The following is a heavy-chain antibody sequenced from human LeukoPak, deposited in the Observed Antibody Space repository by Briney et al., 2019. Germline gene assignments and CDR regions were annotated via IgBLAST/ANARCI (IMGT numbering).Heavy chain of an antibody. D-gene: IGHD3-22*01. CDR1: GGSISSYY. CDR3: ARLYYDSSAYFYFDY. CDR2: IFYSGST. J-gene: IGHJ4*02. V-gene: IGHV4-59*08. Sequence: SETLSLTCTVSGGSISSYYWSWIRQPPGKGLEWIGYIFYSGSTNYNPSLKSRVTVSVDTSNSQFSLKLSSVTAADTAVYYCARLYYDSSAYFYFDYWGQGTLVTVSS.